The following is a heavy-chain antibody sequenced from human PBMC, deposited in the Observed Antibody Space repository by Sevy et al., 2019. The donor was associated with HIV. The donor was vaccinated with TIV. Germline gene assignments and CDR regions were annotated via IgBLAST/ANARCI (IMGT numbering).Heavy chain of an antibody. V-gene: IGHV1-69*13. CDR2: IIPMFGTE. J-gene: IGHJ4*02. Sequence: ASVKVSCKASGGTFSSYAISWVRQAPGQGLEWLGGIIPMFGTENYAQKFQGRVIITADESTSTVYMELSSLKSGDTAVYYCVRGPNGSYLLYYFDNWGQGTLVTVSS. CDR3: VRGPNGSYLLYYFDN. D-gene: IGHD3-10*01. CDR1: GGTFSSYA.